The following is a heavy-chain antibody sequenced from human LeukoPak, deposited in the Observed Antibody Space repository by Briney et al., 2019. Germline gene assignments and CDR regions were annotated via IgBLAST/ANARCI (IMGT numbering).Heavy chain of an antibody. J-gene: IGHJ4*02. Sequence: GGSLRLSCAASGFTFSSYSMTWVRQAPGKGLEWVSSISSSSSYIYYADSVKGRFTISRDNAKNSLYLQMNSLRAEDTAVYYCARESAVAGPQWGQGTLVTVSS. CDR3: ARESAVAGPQ. D-gene: IGHD6-19*01. V-gene: IGHV3-21*01. CDR1: GFTFSSYS. CDR2: ISSSSSYI.